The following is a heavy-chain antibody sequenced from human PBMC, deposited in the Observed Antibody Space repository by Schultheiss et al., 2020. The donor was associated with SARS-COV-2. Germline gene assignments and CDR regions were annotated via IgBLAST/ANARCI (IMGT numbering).Heavy chain of an antibody. CDR1: GFTFSSYA. D-gene: IGHD6-25*01. J-gene: IGHJ4*02. CDR2: ISGSGGST. CDR3: ARDAYSSAFDF. Sequence: GESLKISCAASGFTFSSYAMSWVRQAPGKGLEWVSAISGSGGSTYYADSVKGRFTISRDNSKNTLYLQMNSLRAEDTAVYYCARDAYSSAFDFWGQGTLVTVSS. V-gene: IGHV3-23*01.